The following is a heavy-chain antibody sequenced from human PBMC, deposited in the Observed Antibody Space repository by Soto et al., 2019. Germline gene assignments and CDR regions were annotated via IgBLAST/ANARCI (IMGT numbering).Heavy chain of an antibody. V-gene: IGHV4-59*01. CDR3: ARGAGYCSSTSCHHESHYYYYYYMDV. J-gene: IGHJ6*03. CDR2: IYYSGST. CDR1: GGSISSYY. Sequence: PSETLSLTCTVSGGSISSYYWSWIRQPPGKGLEWIGYIYYSGSTNYNPSLKSRVTISVDTSKNQFSPKLSSVTAADTAVYYCARGAGYCSSTSCHHESHYYYYYYMDVWGKGTTVTVSS. D-gene: IGHD2-2*01.